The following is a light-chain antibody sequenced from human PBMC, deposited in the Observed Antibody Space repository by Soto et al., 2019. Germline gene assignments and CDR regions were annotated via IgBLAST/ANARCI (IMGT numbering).Light chain of an antibody. CDR2: AAS. J-gene: IGKJ2*01. CDR1: QGISSY. V-gene: IGKV1-9*01. CDR3: QQLNSYPLYT. Sequence: DIQLTQSPSFLSASVGDGVTITCRASQGISSYLAWHQQKPGKAPKLLIYAASTLQSGVPSRFSGSGSGTEFTLTISSLQPEDFATYYCQQLNSYPLYTFGQGTKLEIK.